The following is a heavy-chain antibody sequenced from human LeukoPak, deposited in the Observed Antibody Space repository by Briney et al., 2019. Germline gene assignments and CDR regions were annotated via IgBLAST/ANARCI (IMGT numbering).Heavy chain of an antibody. CDR1: GFTFGDYA. J-gene: IGHJ4*02. D-gene: IGHD4-17*01. Sequence: GGSLRLSCTASGFTFGDYAMSWFRQAPGKGLEWVGFIRSKAYGGTTEYAASVKGRFTISRDDSKSIAYLQMNSLKTEDTAVYYCTRDGAIVATIDYGDYVGYFDYWGQGTLVTVSS. V-gene: IGHV3-49*03. CDR3: TRDGAIVATIDYGDYVGYFDY. CDR2: IRSKAYGGTT.